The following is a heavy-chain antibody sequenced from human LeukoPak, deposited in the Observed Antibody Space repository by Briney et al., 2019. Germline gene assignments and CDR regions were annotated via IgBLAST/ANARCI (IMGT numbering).Heavy chain of an antibody. D-gene: IGHD2-8*01. V-gene: IGHV3-23*01. J-gene: IGHJ4*02. CDR1: GFTFSSYA. CDR2: ISGSGGST. Sequence: GGSLRLSCAASGFTFSSYAMGWVLQAPGKGLERVSAISGSGGSTYYADSVKGRFTISRDNSKNTLYLQMNSLRAEDTAVYYCAKSLNIVLMVYAPFDYWGQGTLVTVSS. CDR3: AKSLNIVLMVYAPFDY.